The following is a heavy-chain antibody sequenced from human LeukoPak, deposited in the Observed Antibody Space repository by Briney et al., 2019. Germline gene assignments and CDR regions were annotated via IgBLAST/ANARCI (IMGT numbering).Heavy chain of an antibody. V-gene: IGHV3-23*01. J-gene: IGHJ4*02. Sequence: GGSLRLSCAASGFTFSNYAMNWVRQAPGKGLEFVSGISGSGGSTYYADSVKGRFTISRDNSKNTLYLQMNSLRAEDTAVYYCARVDRGDYGSGSYYFDYWGQGTLVTVSS. D-gene: IGHD3-10*01. CDR2: ISGSGGST. CDR1: GFTFSNYA. CDR3: ARVDRGDYGSGSYYFDY.